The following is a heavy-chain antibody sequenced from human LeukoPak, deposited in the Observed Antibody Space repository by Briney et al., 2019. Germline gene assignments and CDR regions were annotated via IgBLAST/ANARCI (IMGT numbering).Heavy chain of an antibody. J-gene: IGHJ5*02. V-gene: IGHV3-64D*09. D-gene: IGHD4/OR15-4a*01. CDR2: ISSNGEST. Sequence: GGSLRLSCAASGLTVNTNFMSWVRQAPGKGLDYISSISSNGESTYYADSVKGRFTISRDNSKNTLYLQMSSLRTEDTAVYWCVKSAINSGANWFDPWGQGTLVTVSS. CDR1: GLTVNTNF. CDR3: VKSAINSGANWFDP.